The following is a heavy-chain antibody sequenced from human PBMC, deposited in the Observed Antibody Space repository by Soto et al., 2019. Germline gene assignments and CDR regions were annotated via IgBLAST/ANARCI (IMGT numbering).Heavy chain of an antibody. Sequence: QVQLVQSGAEVKKPGSSVKVSCKASGGTFSSYAISWVRQAPGQGLEWMGGIIPISGTENYAQKFQGRVTITAGETTSTAYMELRSLRSEDTAVYYCARSQGSSTSLEIYYYYYYGMDVWGQGTTVTVSS. CDR2: IIPISGTE. V-gene: IGHV1-69*01. J-gene: IGHJ6*02. D-gene: IGHD2-2*01. CDR3: ARSQGSSTSLEIYYYYYYGMDV. CDR1: GGTFSSYA.